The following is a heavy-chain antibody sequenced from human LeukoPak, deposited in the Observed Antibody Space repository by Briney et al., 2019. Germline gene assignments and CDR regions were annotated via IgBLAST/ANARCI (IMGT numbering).Heavy chain of an antibody. Sequence: GGSLRLYCAASGFTFSTYSGNWIRQAPGKGLKGVSAISGSGGSTYYADSVKGRFTISRDNAKNSLYLQMNSLRAEDTAVYYCARYRDSDAFDIWGQGTMVTVSS. V-gene: IGHV3-21*01. CDR2: ISGSGGST. J-gene: IGHJ3*02. CDR1: GFTFSTYS. D-gene: IGHD5-24*01. CDR3: ARYRDSDAFDI.